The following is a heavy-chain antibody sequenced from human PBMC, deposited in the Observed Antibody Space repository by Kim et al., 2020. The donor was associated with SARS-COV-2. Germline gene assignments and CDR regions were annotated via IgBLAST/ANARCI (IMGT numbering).Heavy chain of an antibody. Sequence: GGSLRLSCAASGFTFSSYAMHWVRQAPGKGLEWVAVISYDGSNKYYADSVKGRFTISRDNSKNTLYLQMNSLRAEDTAVYYCARSVRGLQGGRGWFDPWGQGTLVTVSS. J-gene: IGHJ5*02. CDR2: ISYDGSNK. CDR3: ARSVRGLQGGRGWFDP. V-gene: IGHV3-30-3*01. D-gene: IGHD4-4*01. CDR1: GFTFSSYA.